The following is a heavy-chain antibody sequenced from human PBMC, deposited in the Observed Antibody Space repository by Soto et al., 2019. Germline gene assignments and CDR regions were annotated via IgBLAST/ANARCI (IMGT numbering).Heavy chain of an antibody. CDR2: IYYSGST. CDR1: GGSISSSSYY. D-gene: IGHD3-9*01. V-gene: IGHV4-39*07. J-gene: IGHJ4*02. CDR3: AADPLYDILTGDPLYYFDY. Sequence: PSETLSLNCAVSGGSISSSSYYWGWIRQPPGKGLEWIGSIYYSGSTYYNPSLKSRVTITRDMSTSTAYMELSSLRSEDTAVYYCAADPLYDILTGDPLYYFDYWGQGTLVTVSS.